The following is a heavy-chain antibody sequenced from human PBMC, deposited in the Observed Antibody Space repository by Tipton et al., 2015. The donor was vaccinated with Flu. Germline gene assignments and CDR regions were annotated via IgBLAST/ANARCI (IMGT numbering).Heavy chain of an antibody. Sequence: SLRLSCEASGFTFSNYWMLWIRQAPGKGLEWVANINQDVSEIYYVDSVKGRFTISRDNARSSLFLQMNGLRAEDTAVYYCVRAMDVWGQGTTVTVSS. CDR1: GFTFSNYW. CDR2: INQDVSEI. V-gene: IGHV3-7*04. J-gene: IGHJ6*02. CDR3: VRAMDV.